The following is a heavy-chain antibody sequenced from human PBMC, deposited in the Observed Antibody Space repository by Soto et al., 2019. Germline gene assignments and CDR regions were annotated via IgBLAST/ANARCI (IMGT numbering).Heavy chain of an antibody. CDR3: ARQTTYSSAWFDY. J-gene: IGHJ5*01. CDR2: IYTSGTT. V-gene: IGHV4-4*07. D-gene: IGHD6-19*01. Sequence: SETLSLTCTVSGGSIGNYYWTWIRQPAGKGLEWIGRIYTSGTTNYNPSLKSRVTMLIDPSRNQFSLRLSSVTAADTALYYCARQTTYSSAWFDYWGQGTLVTVSS. CDR1: GGSIGNYY.